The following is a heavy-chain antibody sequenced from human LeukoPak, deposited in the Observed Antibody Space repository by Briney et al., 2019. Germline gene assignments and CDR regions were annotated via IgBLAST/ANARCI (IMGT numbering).Heavy chain of an antibody. CDR2: ISPSASHR. Sequence: GGSLRLSCAASGFPISDYAMTWVRQAPGKGLERVAAISPSASHRYYADFVGGRFTISRDNSKNTLDLQMSSLRAEDTAVYYCVKDRFGSFDPWGQGTLVTVSS. V-gene: IGHV3-23*01. CDR1: GFPISDYA. J-gene: IGHJ5*02. CDR3: VKDRFGSFDP. D-gene: IGHD5-18*01.